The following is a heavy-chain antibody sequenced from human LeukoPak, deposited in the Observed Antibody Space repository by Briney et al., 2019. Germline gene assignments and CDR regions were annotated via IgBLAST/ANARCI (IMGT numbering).Heavy chain of an antibody. CDR3: AKDMRCTSTSCYGPFDF. CDR1: GFTFHDYA. D-gene: IGHD2-2*01. V-gene: IGHV3-43*02. CDR2: ISGDGGGT. Sequence: GGSLRLSCTASGFTFHDYAMHWVRQVPGKGLGWVSLISGDGGGTDYADSVKGRFTISRDNSKNSLYLQMNSLRTEDTALYFCAKDMRCTSTSCYGPFDFWGQGTLVTVSS. J-gene: IGHJ4*02.